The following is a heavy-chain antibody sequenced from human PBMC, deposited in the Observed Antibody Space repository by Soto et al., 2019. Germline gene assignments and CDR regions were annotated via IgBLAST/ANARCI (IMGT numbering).Heavy chain of an antibody. Sequence: QVQLVESGGGVVQPGRSLRLSCAASGFTFSSYAMHWVRQAPGKGLEWVAVISYDGSNKYYADSVKGRLTISRDNSKNTLYLQMNSLRAEDTAVYYCARDLNYDSSGYYVWGQGTLVTVSS. D-gene: IGHD3-22*01. CDR1: GFTFSSYA. V-gene: IGHV3-30-3*01. J-gene: IGHJ4*02. CDR2: ISYDGSNK. CDR3: ARDLNYDSSGYYV.